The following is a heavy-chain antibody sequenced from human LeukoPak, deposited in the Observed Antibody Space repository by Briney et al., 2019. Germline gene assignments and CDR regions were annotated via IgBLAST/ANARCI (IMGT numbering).Heavy chain of an antibody. CDR1: GYTFTGYY. J-gene: IGHJ4*02. CDR3: SKVSLVLWFGVFFDY. V-gene: IGHV1-2*02. CDR2: INPNSGGT. D-gene: IGHD3-10*01. Sequence: ASVKVSCKASGYTFTGYYMHWVRQAPGQGLEWMGWINPNSGGTNYAQKFQGRVTMTRDTSISTAYMELSRLRSDDTAVYYCSKVSLVLWFGVFFDYWGQGTLVTVSS.